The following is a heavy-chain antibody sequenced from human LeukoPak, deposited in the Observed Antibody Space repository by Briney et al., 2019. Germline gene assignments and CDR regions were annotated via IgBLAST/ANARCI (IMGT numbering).Heavy chain of an antibody. CDR3: ARHRGQWELLDY. J-gene: IGHJ4*02. Sequence: PSETLSLTCTVSGGSISSSTYYWAWIRQPPGKGLEWIGSFYKSGSTYYNPSLKSRVTISVDTSKNQFSLKLTSVTAADTDVYYCARHRGQWELLDYWGQGTLVTVSA. CDR2: FYKSGST. V-gene: IGHV4-39*01. CDR1: GGSISSSTYY. D-gene: IGHD1-26*01.